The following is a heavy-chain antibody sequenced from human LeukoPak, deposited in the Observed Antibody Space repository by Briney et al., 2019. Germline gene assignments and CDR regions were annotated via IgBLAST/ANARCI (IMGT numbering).Heavy chain of an antibody. V-gene: IGHV4-39*07. J-gene: IGHJ4*02. CDR1: GGSITSNNYY. D-gene: IGHD5-12*01. CDR2: IYFGRTT. CDR3: ARDSGQHSGYDWSH. Sequence: SETLSLTCTVSGGSITSNNYYWGWFRQPPGKGLEFIGSIYFGRTTYYTPSLKSRVTISIDTSTNQFSLMLSSMTAADTAVYYCARDSGQHSGYDWSHWGQGTLVTVSS.